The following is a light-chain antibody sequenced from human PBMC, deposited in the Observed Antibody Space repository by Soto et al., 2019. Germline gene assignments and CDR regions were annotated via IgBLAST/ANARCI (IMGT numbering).Light chain of an antibody. CDR1: SSNIGNNY. CDR3: GTWDSSLSGGV. V-gene: IGLV1-51*01. J-gene: IGLJ2*01. CDR2: DNS. Sequence: QAVVTQPPSVSAAPGQKVTISCSGSSSNIGNNYVSWFQQLPGTAPKLLIYDNSKRPSGIPDRFSGSKSGTSATLGITGLQTGDEAYYYCGTWDSSLSGGVFGGGTKVTVL.